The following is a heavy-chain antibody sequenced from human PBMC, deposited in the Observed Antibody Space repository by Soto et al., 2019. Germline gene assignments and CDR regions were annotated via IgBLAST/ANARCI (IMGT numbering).Heavy chain of an antibody. CDR1: GGSISSYY. Sequence: PSETLSLTCTVSGGSISSYYWSWIRQPPGKGLEWIGYIYYSGSTNYNPSLKSRVTISVDTSKNQFSLKLSSVTAADTAVYYCARIWPDIVVVPAAMPVIDYWGQGTLVTVSS. J-gene: IGHJ4*02. CDR3: ARIWPDIVVVPAAMPVIDY. CDR2: IYYSGST. V-gene: IGHV4-59*01. D-gene: IGHD2-2*01.